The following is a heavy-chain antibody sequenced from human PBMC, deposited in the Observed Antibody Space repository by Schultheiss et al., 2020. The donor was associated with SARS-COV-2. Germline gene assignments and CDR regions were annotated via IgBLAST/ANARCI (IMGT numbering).Heavy chain of an antibody. D-gene: IGHD6-6*01. J-gene: IGHJ5*02. CDR3: ARDRGQLGWFDP. Sequence: SETLSLTCTVSAGSISSYFWSWIRQPAGKGLEWIGSIYYSGSTYYNPSLKSRVTISVDTSKNQFSLKLSSVTAADTAVYYCARDRGQLGWFDPWGQGTLVTVSS. V-gene: IGHV4-59*05. CDR2: IYYSGST. CDR1: AGSISSYF.